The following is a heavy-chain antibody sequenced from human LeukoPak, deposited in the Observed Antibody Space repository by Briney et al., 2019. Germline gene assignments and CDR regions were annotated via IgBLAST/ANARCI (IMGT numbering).Heavy chain of an antibody. CDR1: GFTFSDYA. Sequence: PPGGSLRLSCAASGFTFSDYAMTWVRQAPGKGLEWVSTINSGGAINYADSVKGRFTISRDNHKNTRYLQMNSLRAEETAVYYCAKRSSYSSSFTSTFDYWGQRALVTVSS. CDR3: AKRSSYSSSFTSTFDY. J-gene: IGHJ4*02. V-gene: IGHV3-23*01. D-gene: IGHD6-6*01. CDR2: INSGGAI.